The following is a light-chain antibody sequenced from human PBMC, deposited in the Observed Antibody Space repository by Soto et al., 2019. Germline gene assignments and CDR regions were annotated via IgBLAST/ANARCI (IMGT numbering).Light chain of an antibody. CDR2: EVT. V-gene: IGLV2-14*01. J-gene: IGLJ1*01. Sequence: SALTXPASVSGSPGQSIAISCTGTRSDVGAYNYVSWYQQHPGKAPKLMISEVTNRPSGVSDRFSGSKSGNTASLTISGLQAEDEADYYCSSFTSRFTFVFGTGTKVTVL. CDR3: SSFTSRFTFV. CDR1: RSDVGAYNY.